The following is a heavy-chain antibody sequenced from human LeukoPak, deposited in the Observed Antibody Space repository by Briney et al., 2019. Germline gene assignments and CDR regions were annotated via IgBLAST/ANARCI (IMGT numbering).Heavy chain of an antibody. CDR3: ARGGGGIVATSRGGYYYYGMDV. CDR2: INPSGGST. CDR1: GYTFTSYY. V-gene: IGHV1-46*01. Sequence: ASVKVSCKASGYTFTSYYMHWVRQAPGQGLEWMGIINPSGGSTSYAQKFQGRVTMTRDTSTSTVYMELSSLRSEDTAVYYCARGGGGIVATSRGGYYYYGMDVWGQGTTVTVSS. D-gene: IGHD5-12*01. J-gene: IGHJ6*02.